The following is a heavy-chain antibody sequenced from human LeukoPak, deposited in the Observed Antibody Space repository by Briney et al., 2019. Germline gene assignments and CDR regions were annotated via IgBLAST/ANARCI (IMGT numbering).Heavy chain of an antibody. V-gene: IGHV3-48*03. Sequence: GGSLRLSCAASGFTFSSYEMNWVRQAPGKGREWGSYISSSGSTIYYADSVKGRFTLSRDNATNSLYMQMNSLRAEGTAASYCEKLGITMNGGVWGKGTTVTISS. CDR3: EKLGITMNGGV. D-gene: IGHD3-10*02. J-gene: IGHJ6*04. CDR2: ISSSGSTI. CDR1: GFTFSSYE.